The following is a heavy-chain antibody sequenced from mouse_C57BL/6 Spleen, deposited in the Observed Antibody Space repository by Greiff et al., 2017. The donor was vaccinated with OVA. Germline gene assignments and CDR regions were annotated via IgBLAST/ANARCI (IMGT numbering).Heavy chain of an antibody. Sequence: EVQLQESGPGMVKPSQSLSLTCTVTGYSITSGYDWHWIRHFPGNKLEWMGYISYSGNTNYNPSLKSRISITHDTSKNHFFLKLNSVTTEDTATYYCARGSSGYLFAYWGQGTLVTVSA. D-gene: IGHD3-2*02. J-gene: IGHJ3*01. CDR3: ARGSSGYLFAY. CDR2: ISYSGNT. CDR1: GYSITSGYD. V-gene: IGHV3-1*01.